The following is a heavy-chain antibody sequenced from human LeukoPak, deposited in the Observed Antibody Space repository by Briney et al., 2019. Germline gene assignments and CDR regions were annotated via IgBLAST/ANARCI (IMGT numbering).Heavy chain of an antibody. D-gene: IGHD3-10*01. Sequence: SETLSLTCAVSGYSISSGYYWGWIRQPPGKGLEWIGNIYHSGSTYYNPSLKSRVTISVDTSKNQFSLKLSSVTAADTAVYYCASLGLLWFGESGDYWGQGTLVTVSS. CDR1: GYSISSGYY. CDR3: ASLGLLWFGESGDY. CDR2: IYHSGST. J-gene: IGHJ4*02. V-gene: IGHV4-38-2*01.